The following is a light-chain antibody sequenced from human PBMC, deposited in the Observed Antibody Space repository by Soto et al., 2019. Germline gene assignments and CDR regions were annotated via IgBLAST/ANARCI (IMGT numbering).Light chain of an antibody. Sequence: EIVMTQSSATLSVSPGERVILSCRASQNINSDLAWYQQKPGQAPRFLIYGASTRATGIPPRFSGWGSGTQFTLTISSLQSEDSALYYCQHYNNWPWTFGQGTKVEIK. CDR3: QHYNNWPWT. CDR2: GAS. CDR1: QNINSD. J-gene: IGKJ1*01. V-gene: IGKV3-15*01.